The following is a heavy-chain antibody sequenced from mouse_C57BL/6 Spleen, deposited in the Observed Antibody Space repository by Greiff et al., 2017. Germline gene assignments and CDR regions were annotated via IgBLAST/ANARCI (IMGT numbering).Heavy chain of an antibody. CDR1: GYSFTGYY. CDR2: IKPSTGGT. V-gene: IGHV1-42*01. J-gene: IGHJ4*01. CDR3: ARIRVRYAMDY. Sequence: VQLQQSGPELVKPGASVKISCKASGYSFTGYYMNWVKQSPEKSLEWIGEIKPSTGGTTYNQKFKAKATLTVDKSSSTAYMQLKSLTSEDSAVYYCARIRVRYAMDYWGQGTSVTVSS. D-gene: IGHD2-12*01.